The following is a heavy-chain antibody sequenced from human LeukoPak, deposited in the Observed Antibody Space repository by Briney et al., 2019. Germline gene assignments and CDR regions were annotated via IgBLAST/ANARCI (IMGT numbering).Heavy chain of an antibody. CDR2: ISTFNGYT. Sequence: GASVKVSCKPSGYIFTSNSITWVRQAPGKQLEWMGWISTFNGYTKYAQNLQGRVTMTRDTSTRTVYLEMRNLRSDDTAVYFCARVEFYYDLWGQGTLVTVSS. CDR3: ARVEFYYDL. CDR1: GYIFTSNS. V-gene: IGHV1-18*04. D-gene: IGHD3-10*01. J-gene: IGHJ4*02.